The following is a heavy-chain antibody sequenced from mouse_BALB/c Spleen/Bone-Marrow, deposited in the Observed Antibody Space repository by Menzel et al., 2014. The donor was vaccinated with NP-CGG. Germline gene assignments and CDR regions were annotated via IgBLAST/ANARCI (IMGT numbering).Heavy chain of an antibody. J-gene: IGHJ2*01. CDR1: GFNIRDTY. V-gene: IGHV14-3*02. Sequence: VQLQQPGAELVKPGASVKLSCTASGFNIRDTYMHWVKQRPEQGLEWIGRIDPANGNTKYDPKFQGKATITADTSSNTAYLQLSSLTSEDTAVYYCARYYYGFYFGYWGQGTTLTVSS. CDR2: IDPANGNT. CDR3: ARYYYGFYFGY. D-gene: IGHD1-1*01.